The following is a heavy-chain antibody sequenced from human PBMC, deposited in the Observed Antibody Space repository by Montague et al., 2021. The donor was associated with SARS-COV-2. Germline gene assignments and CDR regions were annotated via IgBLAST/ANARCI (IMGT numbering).Heavy chain of an antibody. D-gene: IGHD4-23*01. CDR3: AREDVYGGNSGGMDV. J-gene: IGHJ6*02. Sequence: SLRLSCAASGFTLSSYGMHWVRQAPGKGLEWVAVIWYDGSNKYYADSVKGRFTISRDNSKNTLYLQMNSLRAEDTAVYYCAREDVYGGNSGGMDVWGQGTTVTVSS. CDR1: GFTLSSYG. V-gene: IGHV3-33*01. CDR2: IWYDGSNK.